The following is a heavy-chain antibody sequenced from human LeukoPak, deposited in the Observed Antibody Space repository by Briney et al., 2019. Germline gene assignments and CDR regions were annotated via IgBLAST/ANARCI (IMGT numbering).Heavy chain of an antibody. Sequence: ASVKVSCKASGYSFTGHYMHWVRQAPGQGLEWMGWINPKSGDTNYAQKFQGRVTMTRDTSISTAYMDMSSLRSDDTAVYYCARNLWFGESSDAFDMWGQGTMVTVSS. CDR1: GYSFTGHY. V-gene: IGHV1-2*02. CDR2: INPKSGDT. J-gene: IGHJ3*02. D-gene: IGHD3-10*01. CDR3: ARNLWFGESSDAFDM.